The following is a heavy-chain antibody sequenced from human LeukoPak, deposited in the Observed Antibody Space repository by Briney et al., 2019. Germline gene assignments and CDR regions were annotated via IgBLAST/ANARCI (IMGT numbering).Heavy chain of an antibody. D-gene: IGHD6-6*01. Sequence: SQTLSLTCTVSGGSISSGSYYWRWIRQPPGKGLEWIGYIYHSGSTYYNPSLKSRVTISVDRSKNQFSLKLSSVTAADTAVYYCAREGYSSSSWTGTTTDYWGQGTLVTVSS. V-gene: IGHV4-30-2*01. CDR3: AREGYSSSSWTGTTTDY. CDR2: IYHSGST. CDR1: GGSISSGSYY. J-gene: IGHJ4*02.